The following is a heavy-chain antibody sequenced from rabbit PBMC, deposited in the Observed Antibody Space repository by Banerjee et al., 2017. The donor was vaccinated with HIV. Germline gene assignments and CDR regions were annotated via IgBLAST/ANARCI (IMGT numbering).Heavy chain of an antibody. V-gene: IGHV1S45*01. Sequence: QQQLEESGGGLVKPGGTLTLTCKASGFDLIRYYMCWIRQAPGKGLEWIACIDGDSSGDTWYASWAKGRFSISKTSSTTVTLQMTSLTAADTATYFCVRGGTHSMGLWGQGTLVTVS. D-gene: IGHD5-1*01. CDR1: GFDLIRYY. CDR2: IDGDSSGDT. CDR3: VRGGTHSMGL. J-gene: IGHJ3*01.